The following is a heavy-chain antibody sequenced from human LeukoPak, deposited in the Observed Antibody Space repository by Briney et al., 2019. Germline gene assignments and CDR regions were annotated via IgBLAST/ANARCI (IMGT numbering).Heavy chain of an antibody. J-gene: IGHJ4*02. Sequence: GGSLRLSCAASGFTFSSYSMNWVRQAPGKGLEWVSYISRNSSTIYYADSVKGRFTISRDNAKNSLYLQMNSLRAEDTAVYYCASYYDFWSGYYSYYFDCWGQGTLVTVSS. D-gene: IGHD3-3*01. V-gene: IGHV3-48*01. CDR3: ASYYDFWSGYYSYYFDC. CDR1: GFTFSSYS. CDR2: ISRNSSTI.